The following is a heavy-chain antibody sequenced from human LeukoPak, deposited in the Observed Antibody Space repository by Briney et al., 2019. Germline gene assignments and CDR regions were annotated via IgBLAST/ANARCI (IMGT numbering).Heavy chain of an antibody. Sequence: PGGSLRLSCAVSGFTVNTNYMSWVRQTSGKGLEWVSVLHNDGTSHYADSVGGRFSISRDNSKNTLYLQMDSLTADDTGIYYCARDRPLGGVLDFDYWGQGTLVTVSS. D-gene: IGHD3-16*01. CDR3: ARDRPLGGVLDFDY. CDR2: LHNDGTS. J-gene: IGHJ4*02. V-gene: IGHV3-66*01. CDR1: GFTVNTNY.